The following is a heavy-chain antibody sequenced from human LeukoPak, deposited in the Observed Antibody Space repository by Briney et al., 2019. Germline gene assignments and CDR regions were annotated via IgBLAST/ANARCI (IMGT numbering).Heavy chain of an antibody. V-gene: IGHV4-4*09. CDR1: GGSISSYY. CDR2: IYTSGST. D-gene: IGHD6-19*01. Sequence: SETLSLTCTVSGGSISSYYWSWIRQPPGKGLEWIGYIYTSGSTNYNPSLKSRVTISVDTSKNQFSLKLSSVTAADTAVYYCARQGGRWRSSGWYSIWEWGQGTLVTVSS. CDR3: ARQGGRWRSSGWYSIWE. J-gene: IGHJ4*02.